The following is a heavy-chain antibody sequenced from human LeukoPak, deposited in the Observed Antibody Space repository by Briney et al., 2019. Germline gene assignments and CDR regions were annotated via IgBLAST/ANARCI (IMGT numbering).Heavy chain of an antibody. D-gene: IGHD4-23*01. V-gene: IGHV4-4*07. CDR2: IYTSGST. CDR1: GGSISSYY. Sequence: SETLSLTCTVSGGSISSYYWSWIRQPAGKGLEWIGRIYTSGSTNYNPSLKSRVTMSVDTSKNQFSLKLSSVTAADTAVYYCARVYYGGNVHYFDYWGQGTLVTVSS. J-gene: IGHJ4*02. CDR3: ARVYYGGNVHYFDY.